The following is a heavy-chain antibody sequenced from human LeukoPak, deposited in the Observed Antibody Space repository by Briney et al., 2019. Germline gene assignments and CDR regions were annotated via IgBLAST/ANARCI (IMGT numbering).Heavy chain of an antibody. V-gene: IGHV4-39*07. D-gene: IGHD1-26*01. CDR3: ARGWELGDYFDY. Sequence: SETLSLTCTVSGGSISSSSYYWGWIRQPPGKGLEWIGSIYYSGSTYNNPSLKSRVTISVDTSKNQFSLKLSSVTAADTAVYYCARGWELGDYFDYWGQGTLVTVSS. CDR1: GGSISSSSYY. J-gene: IGHJ4*02. CDR2: IYYSGST.